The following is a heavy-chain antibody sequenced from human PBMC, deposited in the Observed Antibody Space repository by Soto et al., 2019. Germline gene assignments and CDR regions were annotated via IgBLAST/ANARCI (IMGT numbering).Heavy chain of an antibody. D-gene: IGHD6-13*01. CDR1: GFTFSTYG. Sequence: QVELVESGGGVVQPGRSLRLSCAASGFTFSTYGMHWVRQAPGKGLEWVAAMSYDGTKEYYVDSVKGRLTISRDNSRNTLFLQLNSLRAEDTAVYYCAKEYGSTWIDHWGQEPWSPSPQ. CDR3: AKEYGSTWIDH. V-gene: IGHV3-30*18. CDR2: MSYDGTKE. J-gene: IGHJ4*01.